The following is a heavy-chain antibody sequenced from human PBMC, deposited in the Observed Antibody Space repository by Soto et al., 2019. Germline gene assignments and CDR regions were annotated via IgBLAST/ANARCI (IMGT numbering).Heavy chain of an antibody. D-gene: IGHD3-10*01. CDR2: ISYDGNNK. J-gene: IGHJ3*02. CDR3: AKLITMVRGVIMDAFDI. Sequence: GGSLRLSCAASGLPFNSYDIHWVRQAPGKGLEWVALISYDGNNKYYADSVKGRFTISRDNSKNTLYLQMNSLRAEDTAVYYCAKLITMVRGVIMDAFDIWGQGTMVTVSS. V-gene: IGHV3-30*18. CDR1: GLPFNSYD.